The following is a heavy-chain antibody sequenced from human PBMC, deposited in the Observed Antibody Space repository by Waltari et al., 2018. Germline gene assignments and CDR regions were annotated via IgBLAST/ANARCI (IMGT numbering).Heavy chain of an antibody. Sequence: QVQLQESGPGLVKPSGTLSLTCAVSGGSISSSNWWSWVRQPPGKGLEWIGEIDHRGSTNYNPSIKRRVSISVDKFKNQFSRKLSSVTAADTAVDYCAGTRIAGESQHWGQGTLVTVSS. V-gene: IGHV4-4*02. CDR2: IDHRGST. J-gene: IGHJ1*01. D-gene: IGHD6-13*01. CDR3: AGTRIAGESQH. CDR1: GGSISSSNW.